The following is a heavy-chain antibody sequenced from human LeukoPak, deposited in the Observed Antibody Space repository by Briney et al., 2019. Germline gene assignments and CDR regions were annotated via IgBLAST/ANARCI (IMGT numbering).Heavy chain of an antibody. CDR3: ARPRSEDYGVNVDAFDI. V-gene: IGHV3-30-3*01. D-gene: IGHD4-17*01. Sequence: PGGSLRLSCAASGFTFSSYAMHWVRQAPGKGLEWVAVISYDGSNKYYADSVKGRFTISRDNSKNTLYLQMNSLRAEDTAVYYCARPRSEDYGVNVDAFDIWGQGTMVTVSS. CDR2: ISYDGSNK. CDR1: GFTFSSYA. J-gene: IGHJ3*02.